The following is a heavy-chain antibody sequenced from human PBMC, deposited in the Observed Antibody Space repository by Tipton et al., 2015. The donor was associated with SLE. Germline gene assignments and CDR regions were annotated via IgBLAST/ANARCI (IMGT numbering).Heavy chain of an antibody. D-gene: IGHD3-22*01. V-gene: IGHV4-59*05. CDR1: GGSISSYY. Sequence: TLSLTCTVSGGSISSYYWSWIRQPPGKGLEWIGSIYYTGSTYYNPSLKSRVTISVDTSKNQFSLNLSSVTAADTAVYYCARLVDSSGYPHVWGQGTLVTVSS. CDR2: IYYTGST. CDR3: ARLVDSSGYPHV. J-gene: IGHJ4*02.